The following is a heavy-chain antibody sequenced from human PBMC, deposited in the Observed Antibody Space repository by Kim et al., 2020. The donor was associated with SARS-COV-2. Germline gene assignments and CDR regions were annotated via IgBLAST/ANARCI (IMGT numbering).Heavy chain of an antibody. Sequence: ASVKVSCKASGYSFTRYGITWVRQAPGQGLEWMGWIDAYQGNTRYAPKFQGRVTMTTETSTTTAYMELRSLRSDDTAVYYCARLLRGDSSMWQCYFDNWGQGTLVTVSS. CDR3: ARLLRGDSSMWQCYFDN. D-gene: IGHD2-15*01. CDR2: IDAYQGNT. J-gene: IGHJ4*02. V-gene: IGHV1-18*01. CDR1: GYSFTRYG.